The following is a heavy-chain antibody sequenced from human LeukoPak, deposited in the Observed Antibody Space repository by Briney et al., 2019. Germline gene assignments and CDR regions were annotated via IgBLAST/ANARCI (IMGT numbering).Heavy chain of an antibody. CDR2: IRYDGSNK. CDR1: GFTFSSYG. D-gene: IGHD4-17*01. V-gene: IGHV3-30*02. CDR3: AKDRGDYTNWFDP. Sequence: GGSLRLSCAASGFTFSSYGMHWVRQAPGRGLEWVAFIRYDGSNKYYADSVKGRFTISRDNSKNTLYLQMNSPRAEDTAIYYCAKDRGDYTNWFDPWGQGTLVTVSS. J-gene: IGHJ5*02.